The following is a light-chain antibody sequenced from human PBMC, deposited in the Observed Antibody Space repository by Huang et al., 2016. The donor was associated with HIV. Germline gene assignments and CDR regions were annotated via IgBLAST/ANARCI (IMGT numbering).Light chain of an antibody. J-gene: IGKJ2*01. CDR2: GTP. V-gene: IGKV3-15*01. CDR1: PSVGSS. Sequence: EIVMTQSPATLSVLPGERATLSCRASPSVGSSLAWYQQKPGQAPRLLIYGTPTRATDIPARFSGSGSGTEFTLTISSLQSVDFAFYYCHQYINWPPDPTFGQGTKLDLK. CDR3: HQYINWPPDPT.